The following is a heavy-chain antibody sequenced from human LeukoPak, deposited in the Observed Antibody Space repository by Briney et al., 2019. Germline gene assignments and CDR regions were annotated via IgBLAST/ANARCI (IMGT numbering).Heavy chain of an antibody. D-gene: IGHD3-10*01. CDR1: GYTFTTYE. Sequence: GASVKVSCKASGYTFTTYEINWVRQAPGQGLECMGWMNPNSGDTAYAQKFQGRVTMTRDTSITTAYMELSSLRSEDTAMYYCARGFSDYDGSDYAILKYWGQGTPVTVSS. CDR2: MNPNSGDT. CDR3: ARGFSDYDGSDYAILKY. J-gene: IGHJ4*02. V-gene: IGHV1-8*01.